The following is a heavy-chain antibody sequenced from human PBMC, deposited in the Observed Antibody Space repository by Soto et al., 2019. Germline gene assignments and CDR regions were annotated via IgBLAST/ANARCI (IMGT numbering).Heavy chain of an antibody. CDR3: ARSSSIYYYYGMDV. CDR1: GCTFSSYS. CDR2: ISSSSSTI. J-gene: IGHJ6*02. D-gene: IGHD2-21*01. Sequence: CGLLRLSCAAAGCTFSSYSGHCVRQAPGKGLEWVSYISSSSSTIYYADSVKGRFTISRDNAKNSLYLQMNSLRDEDTAVYYCARSSSIYYYYGMDVWGQGTTVTVSS. V-gene: IGHV3-48*02.